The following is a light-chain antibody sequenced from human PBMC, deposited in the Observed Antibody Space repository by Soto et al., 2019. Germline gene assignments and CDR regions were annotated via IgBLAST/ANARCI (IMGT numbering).Light chain of an antibody. Sequence: DVVMTQSPLSLPVTLGQPASISCRSSQSLLYSDGDTYLNWFQQRPGQSPRRLIYKVSNRDSGVPDRFSGSGSGTDVTLKISRVEAEDVCIYFCMQGSHWPPTFGQGTNVEIK. CDR2: KVS. CDR1: QSLLYSDGDTY. J-gene: IGKJ1*01. V-gene: IGKV2-30*01. CDR3: MQGSHWPPT.